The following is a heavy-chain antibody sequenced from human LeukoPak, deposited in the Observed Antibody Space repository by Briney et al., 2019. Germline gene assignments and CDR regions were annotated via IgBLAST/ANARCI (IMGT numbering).Heavy chain of an antibody. CDR1: GFTFSSHG. CDR3: AKAPVTTCRGAFCYPFDY. CDR2: ISGSGGNT. J-gene: IGHJ4*02. V-gene: IGHV3-23*01. D-gene: IGHD2-15*01. Sequence: GGSLRLSCAASGFTFSSHGMNWVRQAPGKGLEWVSGISGSGGNTYYADSVKGRFTISRDSSKNTLFLQMNRLRPEDAAVYYCAKAPVTTCRGAFCYPFDYWGLGTLVTVSS.